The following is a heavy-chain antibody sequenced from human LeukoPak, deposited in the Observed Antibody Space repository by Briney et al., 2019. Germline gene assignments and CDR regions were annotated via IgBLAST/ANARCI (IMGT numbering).Heavy chain of an antibody. Sequence: AASVKVSCKASGYTFTDYYMHWVRQAPGQGLEWMGWINPNSGGTNYAQKFQGRVTMTRDTSISTAYMELSRLRSDDTAVYYCARGVYSYGYSWDYFDYWGQGTLVTVSS. V-gene: IGHV1-2*02. CDR3: ARGVYSYGYSWDYFDY. CDR1: GYTFTDYY. J-gene: IGHJ4*02. CDR2: INPNSGGT. D-gene: IGHD5-18*01.